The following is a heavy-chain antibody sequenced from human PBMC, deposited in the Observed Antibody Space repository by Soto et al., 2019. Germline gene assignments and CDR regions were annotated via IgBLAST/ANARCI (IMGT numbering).Heavy chain of an antibody. CDR2: ISRSSSHM. CDR3: ANQDYGGNRV. D-gene: IGHD2-21*01. J-gene: IGHJ4*02. V-gene: IGHV3-21*01. Sequence: PGGSLRLSCTASGFTVSNYSMNWIRQAPGKGLEWVSSISRSSSHMFYADSVRGRFTISRDNAKNSLYLEMSSLRVEDTAIYYCANQDYGGNRVWGQGTLVTVSS. CDR1: GFTVSNYS.